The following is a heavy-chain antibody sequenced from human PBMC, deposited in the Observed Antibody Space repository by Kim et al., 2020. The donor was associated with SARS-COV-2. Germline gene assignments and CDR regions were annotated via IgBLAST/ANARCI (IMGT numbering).Heavy chain of an antibody. CDR2: IHYRGST. J-gene: IGHJ5*02. D-gene: IGHD3-10*01. CDR1: GGSITSNY. CDR3: AREFYGSGTDRWSFDP. Sequence: SETLSLTCNVSGGSITSNYWTWMRQPPGKGLEWIGYIHYRGSTYYNPSLKSRVTISIDMSKNQFSLKLTSVTAADTAMYYCAREFYGSGTDRWSFDPWGQGILVTVSS. V-gene: IGHV4-59*13.